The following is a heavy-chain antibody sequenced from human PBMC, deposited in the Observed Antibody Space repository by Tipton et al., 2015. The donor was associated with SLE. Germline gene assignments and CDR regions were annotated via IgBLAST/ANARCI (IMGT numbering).Heavy chain of an antibody. CDR1: GGSISSSSYY. CDR2: IYYSGST. V-gene: IGHV4-39*01. J-gene: IGHJ4*02. Sequence: LRLSCTVSGGSISSSSYYWGWIRQPPGKGLEWIGSIYYSGSTYYNPSLKSRVTISVDTSKNQFSLKLSSVTAADTAVYYCARWGGGAIDYWGQGTLVTVSS. CDR3: ARWGGGAIDY. D-gene: IGHD3-16*02.